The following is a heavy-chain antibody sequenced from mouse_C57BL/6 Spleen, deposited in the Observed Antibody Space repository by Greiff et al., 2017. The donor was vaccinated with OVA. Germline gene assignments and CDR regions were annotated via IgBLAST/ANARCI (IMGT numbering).Heavy chain of an antibody. CDR1: GYTFTSYW. Sequence: QVQLQQPGAELVRPGSSVKLSCKASGYTFTSYWMDWVKQRPGQGLEWIGNIYPSDSETHYNQKFKDKATLTVDKSSSTAYMQLSSLTSEDSAVYYCARIRVTTVAEGYFDVWGTGTTVTVSS. CDR3: ARIRVTTVAEGYFDV. J-gene: IGHJ1*03. CDR2: IYPSDSET. D-gene: IGHD1-1*01. V-gene: IGHV1-61*01.